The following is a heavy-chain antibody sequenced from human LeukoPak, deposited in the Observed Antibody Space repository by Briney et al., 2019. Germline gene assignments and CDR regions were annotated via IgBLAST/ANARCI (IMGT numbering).Heavy chain of an antibody. V-gene: IGHV4-59*08. CDR2: VYFSGIT. D-gene: IGHD3-3*01. CDR3: ARLLGWSGPINWFDP. J-gene: IGHJ5*02. Sequence: TPSETLSLTCTVSGGSISSDYWSWIRQPPRKGLEWIGYVYFSGITNYNPPLKSRVTISVGTSKNHFSLKLTSVTAADTAVYYCARLLGWSGPINWFDPWGRGTLVTVSS. CDR1: GGSISSDY.